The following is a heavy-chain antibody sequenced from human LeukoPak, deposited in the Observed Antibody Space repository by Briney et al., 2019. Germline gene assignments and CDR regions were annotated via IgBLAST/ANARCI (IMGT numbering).Heavy chain of an antibody. D-gene: IGHD3-3*01. Sequence: GGSLRLPCAASGFTFSSYGMHWVRQAPGKGLEWVAFIRYDGSNKYYADSVKGRFTISRDNSKNTLYLQMNSLRAEDTAVYYCAKVGYYDFWSGYGGAFDIWGQGTMVTVSS. J-gene: IGHJ3*02. CDR2: IRYDGSNK. CDR3: AKVGYYDFWSGYGGAFDI. V-gene: IGHV3-30*02. CDR1: GFTFSSYG.